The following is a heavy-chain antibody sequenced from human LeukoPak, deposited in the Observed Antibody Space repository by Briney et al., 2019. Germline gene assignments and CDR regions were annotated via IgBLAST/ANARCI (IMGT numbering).Heavy chain of an antibody. D-gene: IGHD4-17*01. CDR1: GGSIRSSSHY. V-gene: IGHV4-39*07. CDR2: LGSLYYSGNT. J-gene: IGHJ3*02. CDR3: ARPMTTVTSDAFDI. Sequence: SETLSLTCTVSGGSIRSSSHYWGWIRQPPGKGLEWIGSLGSLYYSGNTYYNPSLKSRVTISVDTSKNQFSLRLSSVTAADTAVYYCARPMTTVTSDAFDIWGQGTMVTVSS.